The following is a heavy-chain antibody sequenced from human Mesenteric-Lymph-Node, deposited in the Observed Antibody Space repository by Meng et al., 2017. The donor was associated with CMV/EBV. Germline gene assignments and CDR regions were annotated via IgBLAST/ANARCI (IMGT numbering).Heavy chain of an antibody. CDR2: IDNDGGST. D-gene: IGHD5-12*01. Sequence: GESRKISGAASGFTFSSHWMHWVRQAPGKGLVWVSRIDNDGGSTTYADSVKGRFTVSRDNARNTLFLQMNSLRVEDTAVYYCAKDGGYDFAFDVWGQGTMVTVSS. J-gene: IGHJ3*01. CDR1: GFTFSSHW. V-gene: IGHV3-74*03. CDR3: AKDGGYDFAFDV.